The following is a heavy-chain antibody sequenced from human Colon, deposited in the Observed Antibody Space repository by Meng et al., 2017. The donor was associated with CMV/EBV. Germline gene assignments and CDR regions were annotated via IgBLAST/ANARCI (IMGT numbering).Heavy chain of an antibody. Sequence: ASVKVSCKASGYTFSGYYIHWVRQAPGQGLEWMGWVYPNNGDTKYAQNFQGRVTMARDTSISTAYMELSSLRSDDTAIYYCARAASYCSNTDCYGNWFHPWGQGTVVTVSS. V-gene: IGHV1-2*02. CDR1: GYTFSGYY. J-gene: IGHJ5*02. D-gene: IGHD2-2*01. CDR3: ARAASYCSNTDCYGNWFHP. CDR2: VYPNNGDT.